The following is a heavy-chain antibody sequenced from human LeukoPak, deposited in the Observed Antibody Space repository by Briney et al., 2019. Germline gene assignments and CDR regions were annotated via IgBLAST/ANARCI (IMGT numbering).Heavy chain of an antibody. Sequence: GGSLRLSCAASGFTFSSYGMHWVRQAPGKGLEWVAVISYDGSNKYYADSVKGRFTISRDNSKSTLYLQMNSLRAEDTAVYYCAKQSFYDSSGYYFDYWGQGTLVTVSS. J-gene: IGHJ4*02. CDR1: GFTFSSYG. V-gene: IGHV3-30*18. CDR3: AKQSFYDSSGYYFDY. D-gene: IGHD3-22*01. CDR2: ISYDGSNK.